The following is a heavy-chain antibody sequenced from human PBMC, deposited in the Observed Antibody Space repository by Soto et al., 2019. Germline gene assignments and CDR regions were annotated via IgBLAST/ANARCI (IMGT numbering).Heavy chain of an antibody. CDR1: GYPFTNYG. J-gene: IGHJ3*02. CDR2: ISTYNGDT. CDR3: ARAQFASVLRRLPHFDI. V-gene: IGHV1-18*01. Sequence: ASVKVSCKTSGYPFTNYGINWVRQAPGQGLEWMGWISTYNGDTNYVQKLQGRVSMTTDTSTNTVYMELRSLRSDDTAIYFCARAQFASVLRRLPHFDIWGQGTLVTVS. D-gene: IGHD2-21*01.